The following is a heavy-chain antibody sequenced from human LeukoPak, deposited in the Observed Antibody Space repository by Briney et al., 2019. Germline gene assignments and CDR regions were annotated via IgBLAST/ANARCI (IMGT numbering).Heavy chain of an antibody. D-gene: IGHD1-26*01. Sequence: SETLSLTCTVSGYSISSGYYWGWIRQPPGKGLEWIGSIYHSGSTYYNPSLKSRVTISVDTSKNQFSLRLSSVTAADTAVYYCARQDTGIDYWGQGTLVTVSS. CDR3: ARQDTGIDY. J-gene: IGHJ4*02. CDR1: GYSISSGYY. CDR2: IYHSGST. V-gene: IGHV4-38-2*02.